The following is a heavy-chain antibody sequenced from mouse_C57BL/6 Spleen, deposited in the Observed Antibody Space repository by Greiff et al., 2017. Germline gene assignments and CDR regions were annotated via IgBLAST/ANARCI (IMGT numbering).Heavy chain of an antibody. CDR3: ARGAQATFDD. D-gene: IGHD3-2*02. CDR1: GFTFSDYG. CDR2: ISSGSSTI. Sequence: EVMLVESGGGLVKPGGSLKLSCAASGFTFSDYGMHWVRQAPEKGLEWVAYISSGSSTIYYADTVKGRFTISRDNAKNTLFLHMTSPGVDDTAMDYCARGAQATFDDWGQGTTLTVSS. V-gene: IGHV5-17*01. J-gene: IGHJ2*01.